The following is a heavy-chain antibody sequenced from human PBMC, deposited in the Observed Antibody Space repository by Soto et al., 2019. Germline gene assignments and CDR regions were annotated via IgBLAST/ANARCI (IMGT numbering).Heavy chain of an antibody. Sequence: AGGSLRHSCAASGGTCINYDMRWVRQATGKGLEWVSTISTAGNTYSPGSVKGRFTISRENAKNSLYLQMNSLRVDDTAVYYCARGRDSGLYYFDYWGRGTLLTVSS. V-gene: IGHV3-13*01. CDR1: GGTCINYD. CDR2: ISTAGNT. CDR3: ARGRDSGLYYFDY. D-gene: IGHD2-21*01. J-gene: IGHJ4*02.